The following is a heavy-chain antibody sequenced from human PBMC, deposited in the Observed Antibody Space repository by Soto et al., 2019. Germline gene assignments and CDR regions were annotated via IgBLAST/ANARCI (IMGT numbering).Heavy chain of an antibody. CDR1: GSTFTDFT. CDR3: ARRPDAFDI. V-gene: IGHV3-23*01. J-gene: IGHJ3*02. CDR2: ISGDGLST. Sequence: GGSLRLSXAGSGSTFTDFTMTWVRQAPGKGLEWVSAISGDGLSTYYAGSVKGRFTISRDNSKTTLYLQMNSLRAEDTAVYYCARRPDAFDIWGRGTMVTVS.